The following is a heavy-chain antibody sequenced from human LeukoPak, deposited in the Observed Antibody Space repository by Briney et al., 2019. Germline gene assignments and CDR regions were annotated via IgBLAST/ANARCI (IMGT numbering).Heavy chain of an antibody. CDR2: ISAYNGNT. D-gene: IGHD2-15*01. J-gene: IGHJ5*02. Sequence: GASVKVSCKASGYTFTSYGISWVRQAPGQGLEWMGWISAYNGNTNYAQKLQGRVTMTTDTSTSTAYMELRSLRSDDTAVYYCARHCSGGSCYLNWFDPWGQGTLVTVSS. V-gene: IGHV1-18*01. CDR1: GYTFTSYG. CDR3: ARHCSGGSCYLNWFDP.